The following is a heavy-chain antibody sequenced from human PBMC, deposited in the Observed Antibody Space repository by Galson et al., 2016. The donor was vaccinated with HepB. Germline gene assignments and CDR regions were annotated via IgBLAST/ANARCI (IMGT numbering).Heavy chain of an antibody. V-gene: IGHV3-30*04. D-gene: IGHD5-18*01. CDR3: ARGTYSYGYY. CDR1: GFTFSSYP. Sequence: SLRLSCAASGFTFSSYPLHWVRQAPGKGLEWVALISYDVSSKYYPGSRKGRFTTSRDNSKKTLYLQMKSLRAEDTAVYYCARGTYSYGYYWGQGTLVTVSS. CDR2: ISYDVSSK. J-gene: IGHJ4*02.